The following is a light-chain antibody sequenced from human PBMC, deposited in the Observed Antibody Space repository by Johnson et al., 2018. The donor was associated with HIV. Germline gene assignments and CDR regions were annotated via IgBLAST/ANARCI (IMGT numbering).Light chain of an antibody. CDR3: GTWDSSLSTGGNV. J-gene: IGLJ1*01. V-gene: IGLV1-51*02. CDR2: KND. Sequence: QSVLTQPPSVSAAPGQKVTISCSTNSSNFGNNYVSWYQQLPGTAPKLLIYKNDKRPSGIPDRFSGSKSGTSATLDITGLQTGDEADYYCGTWDSSLSTGGNVFGTGTEVTVL. CDR1: SSNFGNNY.